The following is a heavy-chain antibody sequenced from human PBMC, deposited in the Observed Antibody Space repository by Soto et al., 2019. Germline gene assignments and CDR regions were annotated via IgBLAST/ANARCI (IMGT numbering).Heavy chain of an antibody. Sequence: QVVLQESGPGLVKPSETLSLTCSVSGRSITSYYWSWVRQPPGKGLEWIGYIYDNGITSQNPSLKGRVPMSADTSQNQFSLKLTSVTGADTAVYYCARTYDSNGYANEFDSWGQGILVTVTS. J-gene: IGHJ4*02. CDR2: IYDNGIT. CDR1: GRSITSYY. CDR3: ARTYDSNGYANEFDS. D-gene: IGHD3-22*01. V-gene: IGHV4-59*12.